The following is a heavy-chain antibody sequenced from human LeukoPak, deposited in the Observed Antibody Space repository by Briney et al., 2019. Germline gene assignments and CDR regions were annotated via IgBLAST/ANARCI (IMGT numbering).Heavy chain of an antibody. CDR3: ATLSPNENYGDYVGY. D-gene: IGHD4-17*01. V-gene: IGHV1-18*01. CDR2: ISAYNGNT. Sequence: ASVKVSCKASGYTFTSYGISWVRQAPGQGLERMGWISAYNGNTNYAQKLQGRVTMTTDTSTSTAYMELRSLRSEDTAVYYCATLSPNENYGDYVGYWGQGTLVTVSS. CDR1: GYTFTSYG. J-gene: IGHJ4*02.